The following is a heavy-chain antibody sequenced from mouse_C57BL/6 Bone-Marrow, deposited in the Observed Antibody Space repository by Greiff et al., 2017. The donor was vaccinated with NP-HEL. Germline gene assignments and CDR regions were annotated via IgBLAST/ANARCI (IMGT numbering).Heavy chain of an antibody. D-gene: IGHD2-4*01. CDR2: IDPSDSYT. CDR3: ASRIYYDYEGFAY. J-gene: IGHJ3*01. Sequence: QVQLQQPGAELVKPGASVKLSCKASGYTFTSYWMQWVKQRPGQGLEWIGEIDPSDSYTNYNQKFKGTATLTVDTSSSTAYMQLSSLTSEDSAVYYCASRIYYDYEGFAYWGQGTLVTVSA. CDR1: GYTFTSYW. V-gene: IGHV1-50*01.